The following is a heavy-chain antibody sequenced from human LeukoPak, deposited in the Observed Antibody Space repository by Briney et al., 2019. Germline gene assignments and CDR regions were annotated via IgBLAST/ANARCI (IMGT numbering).Heavy chain of an antibody. Sequence: SETLSLTCTVSGGSISSYYWSWIRQPPGKGLEWIGYIYYTGSTNYNPSLKSRVTISVDTSKSQFSLKLTSVTAADTAVYYCARRAAVSGTGVWFDPWGQGTLVTVSS. CDR2: IYYTGST. V-gene: IGHV4-59*08. D-gene: IGHD6-19*01. J-gene: IGHJ5*02. CDR1: GGSISSYY. CDR3: ARRAAVSGTGVWFDP.